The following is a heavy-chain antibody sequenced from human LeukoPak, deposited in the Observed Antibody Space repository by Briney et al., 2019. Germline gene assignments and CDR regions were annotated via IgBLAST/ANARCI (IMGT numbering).Heavy chain of an antibody. CDR1: GITLSNYG. D-gene: IGHD3/OR15-3a*01. CDR2: ISDSGGST. CDR3: AKRGVVIRVILVGFHKEAYYFES. Sequence: PGGSLRLSCAVSGITLSNYGMSWVRQAPGKGLEGVAGISDSGGSTKYADSVKGRFTISRDNPKNTLYLQMNSLRAEDTAVYFCAKRGVVIRVILVGFHKEAYYFESWGQGALVTVSS. J-gene: IGHJ4*02. V-gene: IGHV3-23*01.